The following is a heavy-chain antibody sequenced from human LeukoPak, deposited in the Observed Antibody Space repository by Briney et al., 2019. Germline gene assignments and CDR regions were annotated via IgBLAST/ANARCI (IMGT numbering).Heavy chain of an antibody. J-gene: IGHJ3*02. CDR2: IRYDGSNK. D-gene: IGHD2-2*01. CDR1: GFTFSSYG. V-gene: IGHV3-30*02. CDR3: AKDLPPAAIPPRRAFDI. Sequence: QPGGSLRLSCAASGFTFSSYGMHWVRQAPGKGLEWVAFIRYDGSNKYYADSEKGRFTISRDNSKNTLYLQMNSLRAEDTAVYYCAKDLPPAAIPPRRAFDIWGQGTMVTVSS.